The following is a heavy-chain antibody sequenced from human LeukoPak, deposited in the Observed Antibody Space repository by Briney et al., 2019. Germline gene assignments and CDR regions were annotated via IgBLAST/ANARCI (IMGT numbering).Heavy chain of an antibody. V-gene: IGHV3-72*01. CDR1: GFTFSDHY. CDR2: IRNKANSYIT. Sequence: GGSLRLSCAASGFTFSDHYMDWVRQAPGKGLEWVSRIRNKANSYITEYAASVKGRFAISRDDSKNSVFLQLNSLKTEDTAVYYCTRVNLRTGERFFDYWGQGTLVTVSS. CDR3: TRVNLRTGERFFDY. D-gene: IGHD7-27*01. J-gene: IGHJ4*02.